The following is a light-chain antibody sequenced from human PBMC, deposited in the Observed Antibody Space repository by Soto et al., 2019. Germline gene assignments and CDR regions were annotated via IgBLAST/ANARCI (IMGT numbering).Light chain of an antibody. J-gene: IGLJ1*01. Sequence: PALTHLASGSGSPRQSSTISSPEKSSDVGSYNLVSWYQQLPGKAPILMIYEVSKRPSGVSNRFSGAKAGNTASLTISGLQAEDEADYYCCSYAGSINYVFGTGTKVTVL. CDR3: CSYAGSINYV. CDR1: SSDVGSYNL. V-gene: IGLV2-23*02. CDR2: EVS.